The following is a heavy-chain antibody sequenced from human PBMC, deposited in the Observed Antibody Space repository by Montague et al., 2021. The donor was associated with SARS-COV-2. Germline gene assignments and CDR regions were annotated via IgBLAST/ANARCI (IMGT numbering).Heavy chain of an antibody. V-gene: IGHV4-39*01. D-gene: IGHD4-17*01. Sequence: SETLSLTCTVSGGSVSRISSHWGWIRQPPGNVLEYIGSFYYAGGTQYTPSLKSRVTISVDTSNDQFSLKMNSVTAADTAVYFCARLYGSSFDYWGQGTLVTVSS. J-gene: IGHJ4*02. CDR1: GGSVSRISSH. CDR3: ARLYGSSFDY. CDR2: FYYAGGT.